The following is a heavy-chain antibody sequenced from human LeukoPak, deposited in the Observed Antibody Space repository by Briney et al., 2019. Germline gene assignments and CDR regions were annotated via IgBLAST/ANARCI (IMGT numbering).Heavy chain of an antibody. CDR3: ARDRVGYYGSGSPLDY. J-gene: IGHJ4*02. CDR2: ISSSGSTI. CDR1: GFTFSSYE. D-gene: IGHD3-10*01. Sequence: GGSLRLSCAASGFTFSSYEMNWVRQAPGKGLEWVSYISSSGSTIYYADSVKGRFTISRDNSKNTLYLQMNSLRAEDTAVYYCARDRVGYYGSGSPLDYWGQGTLVTVSS. V-gene: IGHV3-48*03.